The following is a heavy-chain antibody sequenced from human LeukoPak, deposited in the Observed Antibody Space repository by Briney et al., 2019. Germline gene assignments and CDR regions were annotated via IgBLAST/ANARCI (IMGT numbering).Heavy chain of an antibody. Sequence: ASVKVSCKASGYTFNSYYMHWVRQAPGQGLEWMGIINPSAGSTSYAQKFQGRVTMTRDTSISTAYMELSRLRSDDTAVYYCARGGGEAGYSSSWHYYYYGMDVWGQGTTVTVSS. D-gene: IGHD6-13*01. CDR2: INPSAGST. CDR1: GYTFNSYY. V-gene: IGHV1-46*02. CDR3: ARGGGEAGYSSSWHYYYYGMDV. J-gene: IGHJ6*02.